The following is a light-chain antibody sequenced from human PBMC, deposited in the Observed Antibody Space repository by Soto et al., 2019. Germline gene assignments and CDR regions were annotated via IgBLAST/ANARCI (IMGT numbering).Light chain of an antibody. CDR1: QGIGTS. CDR3: QQVNGYPFT. J-gene: IGKJ4*01. V-gene: IGKV1-9*01. CDR2: AAS. Sequence: EIQLTQSPSSLSASVGDRVTMTCRASQGIGTSLAWYQQKPGKAPKLLIFAASTLQSGVPSRFSGSGSGTEFTLTISSLQPEDFATYSCQQVNGYPFTFGGGTKVEL.